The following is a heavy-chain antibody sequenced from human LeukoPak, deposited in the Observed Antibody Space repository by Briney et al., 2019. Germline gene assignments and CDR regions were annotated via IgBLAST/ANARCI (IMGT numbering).Heavy chain of an antibody. D-gene: IGHD3-22*01. CDR3: ANPDVYYDSSGYDAFDI. V-gene: IGHV3-66*01. CDR2: IYSGGTT. J-gene: IGHJ3*02. Sequence: GGSLRLSCAASGFTVSDNYMCWVRQAPGKGLERVSVIYSGGTTYYADSVKGRFTISRDNSKNTLYLQMNRLRAEDTALYYCANPDVYYDSSGYDAFDIWGQGTMVTVSS. CDR1: GFTVSDNY.